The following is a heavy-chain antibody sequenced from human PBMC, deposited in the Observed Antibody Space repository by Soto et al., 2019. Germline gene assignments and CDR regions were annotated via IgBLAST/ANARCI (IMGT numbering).Heavy chain of an antibody. V-gene: IGHV3-30-3*01. J-gene: IGHJ6*02. D-gene: IGHD2-8*01. Sequence: HPGGSLRLSCAASGFTFSSYAMHWVRQAPGKGLEWVAVISYDGSNKYYADSVKGRFTISRDNSKNTLYLQMNSLRAEDTAVYYCARELGYCTNGVCYTKGYYYYGMDVWGQGTTVTVSS. CDR2: ISYDGSNK. CDR1: GFTFSSYA. CDR3: ARELGYCTNGVCYTKGYYYYGMDV.